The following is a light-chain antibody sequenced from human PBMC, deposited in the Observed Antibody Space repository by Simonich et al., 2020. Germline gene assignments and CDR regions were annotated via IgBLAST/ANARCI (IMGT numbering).Light chain of an antibody. CDR2: WAS. CDR3: QQYYSTPYT. Sequence: DIVMTQSPDSLAVSLGERATINCKSNPSVLYSSNNKNYLAGYQQKPGQPPKLLIYWASTRESGVPDRFSGSGSGTDFTLTISSLQAEDVAVYYCQQYYSTPYTFGQGTKLEIK. J-gene: IGKJ2*01. CDR1: PSVLYSSNNKNY. V-gene: IGKV4-1*01.